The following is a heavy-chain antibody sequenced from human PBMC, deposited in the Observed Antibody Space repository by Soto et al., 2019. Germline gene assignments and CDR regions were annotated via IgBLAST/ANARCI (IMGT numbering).Heavy chain of an antibody. V-gene: IGHV3-53*04. CDR1: GFTVSSNY. CDR3: ARAGGDYYDSSGYYYYYGMDV. CDR2: FYSGGST. D-gene: IGHD3-22*01. Sequence: GGSLRLSCAASGFTVSSNYMSWVRQAPGKGLEWVSVFYSGGSTYYADSVNGRFTISRHNSKNTLYLQMNSLRADDTAVYYCARAGGDYYDSSGYYYYYGMDVWGQGTTVTVSS. J-gene: IGHJ6*02.